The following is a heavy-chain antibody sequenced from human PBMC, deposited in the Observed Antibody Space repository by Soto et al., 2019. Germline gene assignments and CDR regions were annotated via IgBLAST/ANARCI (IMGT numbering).Heavy chain of an antibody. CDR2: MNPNRGNT. J-gene: IGHJ4*02. Sequence: AAVPVSCKASGYTFTSYDINWLRQATGQGLEWMGWMNPNRGNTGYAQKFQGRVTMTRNTSISTAYMELSSLRSEDTAVNYCARALYGDNVDYWGQGTLVTVSS. V-gene: IGHV1-8*01. D-gene: IGHD4-17*01. CDR3: ARALYGDNVDY. CDR1: GYTFTSYD.